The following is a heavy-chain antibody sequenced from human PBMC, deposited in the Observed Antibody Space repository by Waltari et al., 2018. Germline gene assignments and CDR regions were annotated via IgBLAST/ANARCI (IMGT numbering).Heavy chain of an antibody. CDR3: ARLRSSWAIDAFDI. CDR1: GFSFRRYK. CDR2: SSSGSSHT. J-gene: IGHJ3*02. V-gene: IGHV3-48*02. Sequence: EVQLVESGGGLVQPGGSLRLSCAAPGFSFRRYKLKWVRQGPGGGPEGVSSSSSGSSHTYYSDSVKGRFTISRDNVKNALYLQMTSLRDDDTAVYYCARLRSSWAIDAFDIWGQGTMVTVTS. D-gene: IGHD6-13*01.